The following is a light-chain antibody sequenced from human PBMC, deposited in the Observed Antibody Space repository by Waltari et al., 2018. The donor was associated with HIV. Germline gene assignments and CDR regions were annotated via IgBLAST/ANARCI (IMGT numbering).Light chain of an antibody. CDR2: RNK. Sequence: QSVPTQPPTASGTPGPRVTISCSGSSSNIGGHCVYWYQQPPATAPNLLIYRNKQRPSGVPERFSGSKSGTSASLAISGVRSEDEADYYCAAWDDSLSSVVFGGGTKLTGL. V-gene: IGLV1-47*01. CDR1: SSNIGGHC. J-gene: IGLJ2*01. CDR3: AAWDDSLSSVV.